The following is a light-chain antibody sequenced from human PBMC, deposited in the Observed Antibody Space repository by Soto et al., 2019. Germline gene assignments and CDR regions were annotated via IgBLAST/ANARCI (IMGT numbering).Light chain of an antibody. J-gene: IGLJ1*01. CDR3: AAWDDSLNGYV. V-gene: IGLV2-11*01. Sequence: QSVLTRPRSVSGSPGQSVTISCTGTSSDVGGYKYVSWYQQYPGKAPKLMIYHVSKRPSGVPDRFSGSKSGNTASLTISGLQGEDEADYYCAAWDDSLNGYVFGTGTKVTVL. CDR2: HVS. CDR1: SSDVGGYKY.